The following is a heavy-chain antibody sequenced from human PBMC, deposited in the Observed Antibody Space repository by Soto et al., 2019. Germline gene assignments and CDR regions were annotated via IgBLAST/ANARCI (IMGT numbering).Heavy chain of an antibody. CDR3: TTGSVEGV. CDR1: GFSFSNAW. CDR2: IKRKIDGGAT. D-gene: IGHD2-15*01. J-gene: IGHJ6*02. V-gene: IGHV3-15*07. Sequence: EVQLVESGGGLVKPGGSLRLSCAASGFSFSNAWMNWVRQAPGKGLEWVGRIKRKIDGGATDYAGPVKGRFTVFRDDSKSALYLQMNSLKGDDTAVYYCTTGSVEGVWGQGTTVTVS.